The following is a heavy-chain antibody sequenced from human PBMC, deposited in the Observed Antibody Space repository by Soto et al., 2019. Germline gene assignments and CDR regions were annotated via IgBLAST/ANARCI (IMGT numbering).Heavy chain of an antibody. D-gene: IGHD1-20*01. J-gene: IGHJ4*02. V-gene: IGHV4-59*01. CDR2: IFYSGST. CDR1: GGSISSYY. Sequence: SETLSLTCIVSGGSISSYYWSWIRQPPGRGLEWIGYIFYSGSTNYNPSLKSRVTISVDTSKNQFSLKLSSVTAADTAVYYCARGSPVRANWNFDYWGQGTLVTVS. CDR3: ARGSPVRANWNFDY.